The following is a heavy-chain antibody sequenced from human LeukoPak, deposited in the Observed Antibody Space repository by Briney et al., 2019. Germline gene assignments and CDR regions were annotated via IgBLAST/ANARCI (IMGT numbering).Heavy chain of an antibody. D-gene: IGHD6-13*01. CDR1: GGSISSYY. CDR2: IYYSGST. V-gene: IGHV4-59*01. J-gene: IGHJ5*02. CDR3: ARDRSAAGKYNNWFDP. Sequence: PSETLSLTCTVSGGSISSYYWSWIRQPPGKGLEWIGYIYYSGSTNYNPSLKSRVTISVDTSKNQFSLKLSSVTAADTAVYYCARDRSAAGKYNNWFDPWGQGTLVTVSS.